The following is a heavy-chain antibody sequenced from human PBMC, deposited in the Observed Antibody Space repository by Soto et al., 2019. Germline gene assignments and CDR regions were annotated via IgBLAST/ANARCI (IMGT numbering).Heavy chain of an antibody. Sequence: PGGSLRLSCAASGFTFSSYAMSWVRQAPGKGLEWVSAISGSRTTTAYADSVKGRFTISRDTSKNTLYLQMNSLRIDDTAIYYCAKEAGSVCGGGSCCFRAPDHWGQGTRVTVSS. D-gene: IGHD2-15*01. CDR2: ISGSRTTT. CDR1: GFTFSSYA. CDR3: AKEAGSVCGGGSCCFRAPDH. V-gene: IGHV3-23*01. J-gene: IGHJ4*02.